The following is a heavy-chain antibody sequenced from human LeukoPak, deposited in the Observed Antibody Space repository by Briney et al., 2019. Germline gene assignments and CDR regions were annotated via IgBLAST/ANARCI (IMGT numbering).Heavy chain of an antibody. J-gene: IGHJ4*02. CDR3: AAQQWLTSDY. V-gene: IGHV3-15*01. Sequence: GGSLRLSCAASGFTFSNAWMSWVRQAPGKGLEWVGRIKSKTDGGTTDYAAPVKGRFTISRDDSKNTLYLQMSSLRAEDTAVYYCAAQQWLTSDYWGQGTLVTVSS. D-gene: IGHD6-19*01. CDR1: GFTFSNAW. CDR2: IKSKTDGGTT.